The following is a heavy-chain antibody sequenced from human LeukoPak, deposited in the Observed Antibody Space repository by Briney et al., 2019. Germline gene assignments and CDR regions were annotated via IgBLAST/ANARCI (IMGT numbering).Heavy chain of an antibody. Sequence: GGSLRLSCAATGFTFSSYSMNWVRHVPGKEMEWVSPASGTSSYTYYTDSVRGRFTISRDNGKNSLYLQMNSLRAEDTAVYYCAKGQDYRNYYFYYMDVWGKGTTVTVSS. CDR2: ASGTSSYT. CDR3: AKGQDYRNYYFYYMDV. V-gene: IGHV3-21*01. CDR1: GFTFSSYS. J-gene: IGHJ6*03. D-gene: IGHD1-14*01.